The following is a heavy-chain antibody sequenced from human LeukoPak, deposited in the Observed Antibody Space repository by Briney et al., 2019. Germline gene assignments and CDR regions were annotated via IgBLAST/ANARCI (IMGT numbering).Heavy chain of an antibody. J-gene: IGHJ4*02. D-gene: IGHD2-15*01. CDR1: GFTFSSYG. V-gene: IGHV3-30*18. Sequence: GGSLRLSCAASGFTFSSYGMHWVRQAPGKGLEWVAVISYDGSNKYYADSVKGRFTISRDNSKNTLYLQMNSLRAEDTAVYYCAKDNDRVVAASPSALRYWGQGTLVTVSS. CDR3: AKDNDRVVAASPSALRY. CDR2: ISYDGSNK.